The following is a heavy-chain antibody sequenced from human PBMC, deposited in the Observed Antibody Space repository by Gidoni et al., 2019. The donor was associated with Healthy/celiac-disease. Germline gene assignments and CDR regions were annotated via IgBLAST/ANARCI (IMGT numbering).Heavy chain of an antibody. CDR3: ANLGGEPNDY. D-gene: IGHD1-26*01. J-gene: IGHJ4*02. V-gene: IGHV3-30*18. CDR2: ISDDGSNK. CDR1: GFTFSSYG. Sequence: QVQLVESGGGVVQPGRSLGPSCAASGFTFSSYGMHWVRQASGKGLEWVAVISDDGSNKYYADSVKGRFTISSDNSKNTLYLQMNSLRAEDTAVYYCANLGGEPNDYWGQGTLVTVSS.